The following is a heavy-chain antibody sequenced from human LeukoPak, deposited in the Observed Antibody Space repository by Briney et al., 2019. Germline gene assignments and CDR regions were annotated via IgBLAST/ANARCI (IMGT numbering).Heavy chain of an antibody. Sequence: ASVKVSCKASGYTFIDYYMHWVRQAPGQGLEWIGWISPNSGGTKYVQKFQGRVTMTRDTSITTVYMELSGLSFDDTAVYYCARGGGRYSVDYWGQGTLVVVSS. V-gene: IGHV1-2*02. D-gene: IGHD1-26*01. CDR3: ARGGGRYSVDY. J-gene: IGHJ4*02. CDR2: ISPNSGGT. CDR1: GYTFIDYY.